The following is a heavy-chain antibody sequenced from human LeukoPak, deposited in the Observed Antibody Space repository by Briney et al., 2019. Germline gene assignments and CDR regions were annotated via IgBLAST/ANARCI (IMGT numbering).Heavy chain of an antibody. CDR3: ATHFPYCSSGSCSYFDY. Sequence: GGSLRLSCAASGFTFSSYAMSWVRQAPGKGLEWVSAIDAAGGSTFYADSVKGRFTICRDNSQNTLYLQVNSLRAEDTAVYYCATHFPYCSSGSCSYFDYWGQGTLVTVSS. CDR1: GFTFSSYA. D-gene: IGHD2-15*01. CDR2: IDAAGGST. V-gene: IGHV3-23*01. J-gene: IGHJ4*02.